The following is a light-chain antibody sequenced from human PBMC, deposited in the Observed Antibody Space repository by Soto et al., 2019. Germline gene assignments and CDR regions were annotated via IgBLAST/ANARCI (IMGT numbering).Light chain of an antibody. CDR3: MQATQFPHT. CDR2: KTS. V-gene: IGKV2-24*01. CDR1: QSLLDSDGETY. J-gene: IGKJ2*01. Sequence: EIVMTQTPLSSPVTLGQPASISCRSSQSLLDSDGETYLSWLQQRPGQPSRLLIYKTSSRFSGVPDRFSGSGAGTDFTLKISRVEIEDVGVYYCMQATQFPHTFGQGTKLEI.